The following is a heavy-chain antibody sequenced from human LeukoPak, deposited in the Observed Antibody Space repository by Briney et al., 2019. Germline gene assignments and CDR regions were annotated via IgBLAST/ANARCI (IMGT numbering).Heavy chain of an antibody. CDR1: GFTFNGYS. CDR3: ARCGYYGSGSYIDY. Sequence: GGSLRLSCTASGFTFNGYSMSWVRQAPGKGLEWVSAISGSGGSTYYADSVKGRFTISRDNAKNSLYLQMNSLRAEDTAVYYCARCGYYGSGSYIDYWGQGTLVTVSS. J-gene: IGHJ4*02. CDR2: ISGSGGST. V-gene: IGHV3-21*04. D-gene: IGHD3-10*01.